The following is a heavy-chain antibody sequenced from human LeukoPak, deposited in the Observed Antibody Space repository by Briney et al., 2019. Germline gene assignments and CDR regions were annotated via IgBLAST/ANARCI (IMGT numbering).Heavy chain of an antibody. Sequence: SETLSLTCTVSGGSISSSSYYWGWIRQPPGKGLEWIGSIYYSVSTYYNPSLKSRVTISVDTSKNQFSLKLSSVTAADTAVYCCARDPIGDPLYSSRYNWFDPWGPGTLVTVSS. D-gene: IGHD6-13*01. CDR2: IYYSVST. J-gene: IGHJ5*02. CDR1: GGSISSSSYY. V-gene: IGHV4-39*07. CDR3: ARDPIGDPLYSSRYNWFDP.